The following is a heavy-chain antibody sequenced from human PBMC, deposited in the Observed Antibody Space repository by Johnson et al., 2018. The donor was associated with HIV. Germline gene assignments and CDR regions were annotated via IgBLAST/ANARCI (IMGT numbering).Heavy chain of an antibody. D-gene: IGHD1-26*01. CDR3: ASQSGSYLGDAFDI. CDR1: GFTFSSYW. V-gene: IGHV3-74*02. Sequence: VQLVESGGGVVQPGRSLRLSCAASGFTFSSYWMHWVRQAPGKGLVWVSRINSDGSSTSYADSVKGRFTISRDNAKNTLYLQMNSLRAEDTAVYYCASQSGSYLGDAFDIWGQGTMVTVSS. CDR2: INSDGSST. J-gene: IGHJ3*02.